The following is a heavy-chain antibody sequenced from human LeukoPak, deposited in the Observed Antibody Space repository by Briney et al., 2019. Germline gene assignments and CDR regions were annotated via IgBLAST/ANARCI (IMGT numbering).Heavy chain of an antibody. CDR3: ASAAAGSSRHNYFDY. Sequence: SETLSLTCTVSGGSISSYYWSWIRQPPGKGLEWIGCIYYSGSTNYNPSLKSRVTISVDTPKNQFSLKLSSVTAADTAVYYCASAAAGSSRHNYFDYWGQGTLVTVSS. D-gene: IGHD6-13*01. V-gene: IGHV4-59*01. J-gene: IGHJ4*02. CDR2: IYYSGST. CDR1: GGSISSYY.